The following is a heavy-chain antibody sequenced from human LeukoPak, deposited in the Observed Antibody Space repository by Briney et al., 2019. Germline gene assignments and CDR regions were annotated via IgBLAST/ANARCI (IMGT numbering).Heavy chain of an antibody. CDR2: ISAYNGNT. D-gene: IGHD3-10*01. V-gene: IGHV1-18*01. J-gene: IGHJ5*02. CDR1: GYTFTSYD. CDR3: ARVGIGPTDNWFDP. Sequence: ASVKVSCKASGYTFTSYDINWVRQATGQGLEWMGWISAYNGNTNYAQKLQGRVTMTTDTSTSTAYMELRSLRSDDTAVYYCARVGIGPTDNWFDPWGQGTLVTVSS.